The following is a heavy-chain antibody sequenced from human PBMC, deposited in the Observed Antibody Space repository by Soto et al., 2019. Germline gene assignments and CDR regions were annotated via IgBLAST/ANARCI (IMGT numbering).Heavy chain of an antibody. CDR2: IVVGSGNT. CDR1: GFTFTSSA. V-gene: IGHV1-58*01. J-gene: IGHJ6*02. Sequence: SVKVSCKASGFTFTSSAVQWVRQARGQRLEWIGWIVVGSGNTNYAQKFQERVTITRDMSTSTAYMELSSLRSEDTAVYYCATPRPRVDYYYYYGMDVWGQGTTVTVSS. CDR3: ATPRPRVDYYYYYGMDV.